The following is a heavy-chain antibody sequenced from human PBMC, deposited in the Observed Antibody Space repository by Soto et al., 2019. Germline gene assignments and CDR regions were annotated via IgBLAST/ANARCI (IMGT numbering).Heavy chain of an antibody. CDR2: VYRTGST. Sequence: PSETLSLTCAVSGGSISTSNWWSWVRQPPGKGLEWIGEVYRTGSTNYNPSLESRLTISVDKSKNQFSLKLSSVTAADTAVYYCARGRNFDWLQPPDYWGQGTLVTVSS. CDR3: ARGRNFDWLQPPDY. CDR1: GGSISTSNW. V-gene: IGHV4-4*02. D-gene: IGHD3-9*01. J-gene: IGHJ4*02.